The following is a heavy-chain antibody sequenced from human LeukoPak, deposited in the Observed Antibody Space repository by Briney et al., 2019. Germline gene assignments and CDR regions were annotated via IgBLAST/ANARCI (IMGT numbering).Heavy chain of an antibody. CDR2: IWYNGSNK. V-gene: IGHV3-33*01. J-gene: IGHJ4*02. CDR1: EFTFSSYG. D-gene: IGHD1-26*01. Sequence: RGCLRLSCAASEFTFSSYGMRWVRQAPGKGLEWVAVIWYNGSNKCYADSVKGRFTISRDNSKNTLYLQMNSLRAEDTAVYYCARGGPTFDYWGQGALVTVSS. CDR3: ARGGPTFDY.